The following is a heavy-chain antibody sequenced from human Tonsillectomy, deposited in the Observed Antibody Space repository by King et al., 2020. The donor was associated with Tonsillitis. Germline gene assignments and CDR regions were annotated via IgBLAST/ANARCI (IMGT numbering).Heavy chain of an antibody. D-gene: IGHD3-22*01. V-gene: IGHV3-30*01. J-gene: IGHJ5*01. CDR3: VRGGYYYDDSGFFFRSFDS. CDR2: ISSDGLNQ. Sequence: VQLVESGGGVVRPGRSLRLSCAASGFTFSNYPMHWVRQAPGKGLEWTATISSDGLNQYYADSVKGRFTISRDNSKNTLSLRINSLTAEDSAIYYCVRGGYYYDDSGFFFRSFDSWGQGAQVTVSS. CDR1: GFTFSNYP.